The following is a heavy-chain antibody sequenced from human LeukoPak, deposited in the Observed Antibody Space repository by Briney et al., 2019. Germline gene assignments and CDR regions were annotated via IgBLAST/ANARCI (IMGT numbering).Heavy chain of an antibody. Sequence: GGSLRLSCAASGFIFNNYGLIWVRQAPGKGLEWVSAISNDGGGTQYADFVEGRFTISRDNAENSLFLQMTSLRPEDTAVYFCARGRLEGGETFDSWGQGTLVTVSS. CDR2: ISNDGGGT. CDR1: GFIFNNYG. CDR3: ARGRLEGGETFDS. D-gene: IGHD1-1*01. V-gene: IGHV3-23*01. J-gene: IGHJ4*02.